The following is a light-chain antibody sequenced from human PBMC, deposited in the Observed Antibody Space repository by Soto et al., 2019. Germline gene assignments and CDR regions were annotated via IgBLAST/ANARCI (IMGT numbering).Light chain of an antibody. V-gene: IGLV2-11*01. Sequence: QSVLTQPRSVSGSPGQSVTMSCTGTSSDVGAYNYVSWYQQHPGKAPKLMIFDVTQRPSGVPDRFSGSKSGNTASLTISGLQAEDEADYYCCSYAGSYTVIFGGGTKLTVL. CDR3: CSYAGSYTVI. CDR2: DVT. CDR1: SSDVGAYNY. J-gene: IGLJ2*01.